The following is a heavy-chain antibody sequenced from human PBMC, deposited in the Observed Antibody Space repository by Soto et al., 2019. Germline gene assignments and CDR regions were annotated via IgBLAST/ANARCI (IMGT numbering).Heavy chain of an antibody. CDR3: ARGNYDRSGYPDY. D-gene: IGHD3-22*01. CDR1: GFTFRDYG. Sequence: GGSLRLSCAASGFTFRDYGMHWVRQAPGKGLEWVAVIWYDGSNKYYADSVKGRFTISRDNSKNTLYLQMNSLRAEDTAVYYCARGNYDRSGYPDYWGQGTLVNRLL. CDR2: IWYDGSNK. V-gene: IGHV3-33*01. J-gene: IGHJ4*02.